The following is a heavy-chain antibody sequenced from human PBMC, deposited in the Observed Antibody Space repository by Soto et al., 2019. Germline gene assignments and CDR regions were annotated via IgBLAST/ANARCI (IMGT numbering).Heavy chain of an antibody. Sequence: SVKVSCKASGGTFSSYAISWVRQAPGQGLEWMGGIIPIFGTANYAQKFQGRVTITADESTSTAYMELSSLRSEDTAVYYCARSIVATISLYYYYYGMDVWGQGTTVTVSS. V-gene: IGHV1-69*13. CDR1: GGTFSSYA. CDR2: IIPIFGTA. J-gene: IGHJ6*02. CDR3: ARSIVATISLYYYYYGMDV. D-gene: IGHD5-12*01.